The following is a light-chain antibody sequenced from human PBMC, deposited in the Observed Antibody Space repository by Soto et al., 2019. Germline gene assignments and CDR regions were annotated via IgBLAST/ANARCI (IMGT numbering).Light chain of an antibody. CDR1: QSVSNNY. CDR3: QQYGSSGT. J-gene: IGKJ1*01. CDR2: GAS. Sequence: EIVMTQSPATLSVSPGERATLSCRASQSVSNNYLAWYQQKPGQAPRLLIYGASNGATGIPDRFSGSGSGTDFTLTISRLEPEDFAVYYCQQYGSSGTFGQGTKVDI. V-gene: IGKV3-20*01.